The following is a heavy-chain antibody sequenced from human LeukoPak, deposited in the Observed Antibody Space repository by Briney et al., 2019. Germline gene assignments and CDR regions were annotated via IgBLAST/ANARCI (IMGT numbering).Heavy chain of an antibody. CDR3: ARETLYSSSFDYFDY. D-gene: IGHD6-13*01. CDR2: IYYGGNT. V-gene: IGHV4-31*03. J-gene: IGHJ4*02. CDR1: GGPISSGGYY. Sequence: PSETLSLTCTVSGGPISSGGYYWSWIRQHPGKGLEWIGYIYYGGNTYYNPTLKSRVNISIDTSKNQLSLKLSSVTAADTAVYYCARETLYSSSFDYFDYWGQGTLVTVSS.